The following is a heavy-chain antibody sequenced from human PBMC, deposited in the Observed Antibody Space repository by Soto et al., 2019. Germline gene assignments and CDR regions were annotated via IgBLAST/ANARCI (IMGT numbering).Heavy chain of an antibody. D-gene: IGHD2-15*01. CDR2: INHSGST. Sequence: PSETLSLTCAVHCGSFSGHYWSWIRQPPGKGLEWIGEINHSGSTNYNPSLKSRVTISVDTSKNQFSLKLSSVTAADTAVYYCARDGGAGYCSGGSCYGSDYWGQGTLVTVSS. V-gene: IGHV4-34*01. CDR3: ARDGGAGYCSGGSCYGSDY. J-gene: IGHJ4*02. CDR1: CGSFSGHY.